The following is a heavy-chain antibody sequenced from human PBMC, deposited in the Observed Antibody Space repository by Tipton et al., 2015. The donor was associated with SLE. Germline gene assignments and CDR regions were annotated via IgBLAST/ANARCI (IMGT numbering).Heavy chain of an antibody. CDR1: GGSIRSSNW. CDR3: AKDYNYDNADYN. V-gene: IGHV4-4*02. Sequence: TLSLTCAVSGGSIRSSNWWRWVRKPPGKGLEWIGEIDHSGSTNSNPSLKSRVSMSVDKSKNQFSLKLSFVTVADTAVYYCAKDYNYDNADYNWGQGNLVIVSS. J-gene: IGHJ4*02. D-gene: IGHD4-17*01. CDR2: IDHSGST.